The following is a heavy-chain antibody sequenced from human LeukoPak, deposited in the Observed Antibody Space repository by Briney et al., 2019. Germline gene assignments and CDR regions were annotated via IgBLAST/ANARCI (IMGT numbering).Heavy chain of an antibody. V-gene: IGHV4-39*01. CDR1: GGSISSSSYY. D-gene: IGHD3-9*01. Sequence: SETLSLTCTVSGGSISSSSYYWGWIRQPPGKGLEWIGSIYYSGSTSYNPSLKSRVTISVDASKNLFSLKLSSVTAADTAVYYCARHGRYYDILTGYYYWFDPWGQGTLVTVSS. CDR2: IYYSGST. CDR3: ARHGRYYDILTGYYYWFDP. J-gene: IGHJ5*02.